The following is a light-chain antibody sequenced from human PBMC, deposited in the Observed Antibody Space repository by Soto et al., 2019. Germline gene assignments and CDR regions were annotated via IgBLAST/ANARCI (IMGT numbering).Light chain of an antibody. V-gene: IGKV3-20*01. CDR2: GAS. CDR3: QQYGNSLFT. Sequence: EIVLTQSPGTLSLSPGERATLSCRASQSVSSSYLAWYQQKPGQAPRLLIYGASSRATGIPDRFSGSGSGTSFTLIISRLEPEDFAVYYCQQYGNSLFTFRPGTKVDIK. J-gene: IGKJ3*01. CDR1: QSVSSSY.